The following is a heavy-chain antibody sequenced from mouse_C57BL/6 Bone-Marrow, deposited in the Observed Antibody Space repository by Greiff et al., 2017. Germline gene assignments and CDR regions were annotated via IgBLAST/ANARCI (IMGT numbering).Heavy chain of an antibody. CDR2: IDPSDSET. J-gene: IGHJ4*01. V-gene: IGHV1-52*01. D-gene: IGHD1-1*01. Sequence: QVQLQQPGAELVRPGSSVKLSCKASGYTFTSYWMHWVKQRPIQGLDWIGNIDPSDSETHYNQKFKDKATLTVDKSSSTAYMQLSILTSEDSAVYYCARGLRILRWAMDYWGQGTSVTGSS. CDR3: ARGLRILRWAMDY. CDR1: GYTFTSYW.